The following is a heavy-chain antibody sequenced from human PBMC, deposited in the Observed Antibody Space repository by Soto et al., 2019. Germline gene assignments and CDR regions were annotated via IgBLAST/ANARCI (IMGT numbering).Heavy chain of an antibody. V-gene: IGHV3-30*18. CDR1: GFTFRSHT. J-gene: IGHJ4*02. CDR3: AKDDYADEMGWGYFFDY. Sequence: MESGGGVVQPGRSLRLSCSVSGFTFRSHTMHWVRQAPGKGLEWVALISFDGSKMFYEDSVRGRFSISRDNSMDTLYLQMNSLRPEDTGTYYCAKDDYADEMGWGYFFDYWGQGTLVTVSS. CDR2: ISFDGSKM. D-gene: IGHD3-16*01.